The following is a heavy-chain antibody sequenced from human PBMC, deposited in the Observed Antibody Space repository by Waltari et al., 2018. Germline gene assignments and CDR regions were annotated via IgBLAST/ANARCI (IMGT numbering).Heavy chain of an antibody. D-gene: IGHD4-17*01. CDR2: IIPIFGTA. CDR1: GGTFSSYA. J-gene: IGHJ3*02. V-gene: IGHV1-69*05. CDR3: VSGIYGDYRPAGAFDI. Sequence: QVQLVQSGAEVKKPGSSVKVSCKASGGTFSSYAISWVRQAPGQGLEWMGGIIPIFGTANYAQKFQGRVTITTDESTSTAYMELSSLRSEDTAVYYCVSGIYGDYRPAGAFDIWGQGTMVTVSS.